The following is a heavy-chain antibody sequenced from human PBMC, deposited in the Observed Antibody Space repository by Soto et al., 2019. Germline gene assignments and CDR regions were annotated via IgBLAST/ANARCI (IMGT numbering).Heavy chain of an antibody. Sequence: QVQLVESGGGVVQPGRSLRLSCAASGFTFSSYGMHWVRQATGKGLEWVAVISYDGSNKYYADSVNGRFTISRDNSKNTLYLQMNSLRAEDTAVYYCAKDERRDYIWGSYRHSYYFDYWGQGTLVTVSS. V-gene: IGHV3-30*18. D-gene: IGHD3-16*02. CDR2: ISYDGSNK. J-gene: IGHJ4*02. CDR1: GFTFSSYG. CDR3: AKDERRDYIWGSYRHSYYFDY.